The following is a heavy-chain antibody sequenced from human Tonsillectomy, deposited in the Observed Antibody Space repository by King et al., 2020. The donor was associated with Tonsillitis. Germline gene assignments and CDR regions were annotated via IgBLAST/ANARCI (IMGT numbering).Heavy chain of an antibody. V-gene: IGHV3-23*04. D-gene: IGHD3-10*01. CDR3: AKDHYYGSGTYPDY. CDR2: ISAGGGGT. CDR1: GFTFSSSA. Sequence: VQLVESGGGLVQPGGSLRLSCAASGFTFSSSAMSWVRQAPGKGLEWVSAISAGGGGTYYADSVKGRFTISRENSKHTLYLQMNSLRAEDTAVYYCAKDHYYGSGTYPDYWGQGTLVPVSS. J-gene: IGHJ4*02.